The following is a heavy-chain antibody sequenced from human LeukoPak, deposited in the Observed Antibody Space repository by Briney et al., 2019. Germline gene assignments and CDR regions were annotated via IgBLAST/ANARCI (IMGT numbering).Heavy chain of an antibody. CDR3: ARHSGSTSWGLDY. CDR1: RGSISSYY. J-gene: IGHJ4*02. Sequence: SETLSLTCTVSRGSISSYYWRWIRQPPGRGLEWLGYIYNSGSTNYNPSLKSRVTISVDTSKNQSSLNLSSVTAADTAVYYCARHSGSTSWGLDYWGQGTLVTVSS. D-gene: IGHD2-2*01. V-gene: IGHV4-59*08. CDR2: IYNSGST.